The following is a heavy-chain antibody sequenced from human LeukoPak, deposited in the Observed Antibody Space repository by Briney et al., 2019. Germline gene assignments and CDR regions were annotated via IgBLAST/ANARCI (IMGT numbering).Heavy chain of an antibody. CDR3: AKDGVWFGELPYFDY. V-gene: IGHV3-21*01. CDR1: GFTLSTYT. D-gene: IGHD3-10*01. CDR2: ISSSSSYI. J-gene: IGHJ4*02. Sequence: GGSLRLSCAASGFTLSTYTMNWVRQAPGKGLEWVSSISSSSSYIYYADSVKGRFTISRDDAKNSLSLQMNSLRAEDTAVYYCAKDGVWFGELPYFDYWGQGTLVTVSS.